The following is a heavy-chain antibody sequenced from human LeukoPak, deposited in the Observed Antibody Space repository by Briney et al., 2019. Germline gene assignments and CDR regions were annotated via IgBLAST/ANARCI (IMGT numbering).Heavy chain of an antibody. V-gene: IGHV3-74*01. CDR3: VRGSSDWNGLDY. J-gene: IGHJ4*02. D-gene: IGHD6-19*01. Sequence: GGSLRLSCAASGSTLSTYWMHWVRQGPGKGLVSVSCISPDGSGTDYADSVKGRFTMSRDNAKNTLYLQMNSLRDEDTAEYFCVRGSSDWNGLDYWGQGTPVTVSS. CDR1: GSTLSTYW. CDR2: ISPDGSGT.